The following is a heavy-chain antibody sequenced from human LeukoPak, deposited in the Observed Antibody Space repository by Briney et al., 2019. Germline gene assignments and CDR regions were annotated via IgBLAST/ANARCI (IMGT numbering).Heavy chain of an antibody. Sequence: PSETLPLTCTVSGGSISSGYWMWLRQPAGKGLEWIGRIYTSGGTRYNPSLRGRVTMSAVTSKNQFSLKLSSVTAADTAVYYCARGIRVTASLLSVGFYFDDWGQGTLVTVSS. CDR2: IYTSGGT. CDR3: ARGIRVTASLLSVGFYFDD. D-gene: IGHD2-21*02. CDR1: GGSISSGY. J-gene: IGHJ4*02. V-gene: IGHV4-4*07.